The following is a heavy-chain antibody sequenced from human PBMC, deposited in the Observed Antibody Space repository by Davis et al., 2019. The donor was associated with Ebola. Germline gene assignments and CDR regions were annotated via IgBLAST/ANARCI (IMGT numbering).Heavy chain of an antibody. J-gene: IGHJ4*02. V-gene: IGHV4-59*08. CDR3: ARGTGPVDY. Sequence: SETLSLTCTVSGGSINGYYWSWIRQSPGKGLEWIGYIHYTGSTNYNPSLKSRVTISVDTSKNQFSLKLSSVTVADTAVYYCARGTGPVDYWGQGTLVTVSS. D-gene: IGHD1-14*01. CDR1: GGSINGYY. CDR2: IHYTGST.